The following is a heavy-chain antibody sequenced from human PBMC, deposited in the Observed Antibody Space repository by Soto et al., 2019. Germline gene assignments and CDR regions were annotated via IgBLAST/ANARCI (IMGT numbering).Heavy chain of an antibody. CDR2: IYYSGST. V-gene: IGHV4-31*03. Sequence: SETLSLTGTVSGGSISSGGYYWSWIRQHPGKGLEWIGYIYYSGSTYYNPSLKSRVTISVDTSKNQFSLKLSSVTAADTAVYYCARLIPYYFDYWGQGTLVTVSS. J-gene: IGHJ4*02. CDR1: GGSISSGGYY. D-gene: IGHD2-21*01. CDR3: ARLIPYYFDY.